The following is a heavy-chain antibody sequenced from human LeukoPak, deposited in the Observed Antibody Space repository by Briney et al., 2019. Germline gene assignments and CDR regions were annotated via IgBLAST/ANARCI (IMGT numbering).Heavy chain of an antibody. CDR3: ARDGYSYGSPPLWYYYYYMDV. CDR1: GFTFSSYA. Sequence: TGGSLRLSCAASGFTFSSYAMHWVRQAPGKGLEYVSAISSNGGSTYYANSVKGRFTISRDNSKNTLYLQMGSLRAEDMAVYYCARDGYSYGSPPLWYYYYYMDVWGKGTTVTVPS. CDR2: ISSNGGST. V-gene: IGHV3-64*01. D-gene: IGHD5-18*01. J-gene: IGHJ6*03.